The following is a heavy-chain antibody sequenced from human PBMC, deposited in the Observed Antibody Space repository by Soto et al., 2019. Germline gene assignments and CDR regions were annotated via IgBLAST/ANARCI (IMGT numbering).Heavy chain of an antibody. CDR2: ISWNSGSI. CDR1: GFTFDDYA. J-gene: IGHJ4*02. V-gene: IGHV3-9*01. Sequence: EVQLVESGGGLVQPGRSLRLSCAASGFTFDDYAMHWVRQAPGKGLEWVSGISWNSGSIGYADSVKGRFTISRDNAKNSLYLQMNSLRAEDTDLYYCAKAPRDDYIWGSYRYTNYFDYWGQGTLVTVSS. CDR3: AKAPRDDYIWGSYRYTNYFDY. D-gene: IGHD3-16*02.